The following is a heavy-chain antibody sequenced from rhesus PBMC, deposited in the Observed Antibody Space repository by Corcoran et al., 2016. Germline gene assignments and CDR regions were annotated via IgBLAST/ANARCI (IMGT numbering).Heavy chain of an antibody. Sequence: QVQLQQWGDGLVKPSETLSLTCAVYGGSLSGYYWSWIRQPPGKGLEWIGNIDGNSASTNYNPSHKKRVTISKDTSKNQCSLKLSSVTAADTAVYYCAYLSGSNYGLDSWGQGVVVTVSS. J-gene: IGHJ6*01. CDR3: AYLSGSNYGLDS. CDR1: GGSLSGYY. CDR2: IDGNSAST. V-gene: IGHV4-73*01. D-gene: IGHD2-21*01.